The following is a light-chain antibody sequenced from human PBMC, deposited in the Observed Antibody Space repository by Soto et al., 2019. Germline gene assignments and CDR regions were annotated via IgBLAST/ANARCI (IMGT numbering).Light chain of an antibody. J-gene: IGLJ1*01. V-gene: IGLV3-21*02. Sequence: SYELTQPPSVSVAPGQTARITCGRNNIGSKSVHWYQQKPGQAPVLVVYDDSDRPSGIPERFSGSNSGNTATLTISRVEAGDEADYYCRSYAGHNNYVFATGTKVTVL. CDR2: DDS. CDR3: RSYAGHNNYV. CDR1: NIGSKS.